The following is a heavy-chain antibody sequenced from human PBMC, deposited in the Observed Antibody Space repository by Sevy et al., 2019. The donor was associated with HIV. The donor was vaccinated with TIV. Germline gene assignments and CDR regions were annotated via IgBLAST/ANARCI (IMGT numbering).Heavy chain of an antibody. CDR1: GFTFSSYG. J-gene: IGHJ4*02. Sequence: GGSLRLSCAASGFTFSSYGMHWVRQAPGKGLEWVAVISYDGSYKYYADSVKGRFTISRDNSKNTLYLQMNSLRAEDTAVYYCAKDRGGAIDFWGQGTLVTVSS. D-gene: IGHD3-10*01. V-gene: IGHV3-30*18. CDR3: AKDRGGAIDF. CDR2: ISYDGSYK.